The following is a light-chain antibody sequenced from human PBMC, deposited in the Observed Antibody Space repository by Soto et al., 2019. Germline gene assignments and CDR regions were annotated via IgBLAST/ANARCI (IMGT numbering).Light chain of an antibody. Sequence: EIVMTQSPAALSVSPGERATLSCSASQSLSGNLAWYQQKPGQTPRLLIYGASTRATGVPARFSGSGSGTDFTLTISSLQSEDFAVYYCQQYNNWPRTFGQGTKVEIK. CDR1: QSLSGN. CDR3: QQYNNWPRT. J-gene: IGKJ1*01. V-gene: IGKV3-15*01. CDR2: GAS.